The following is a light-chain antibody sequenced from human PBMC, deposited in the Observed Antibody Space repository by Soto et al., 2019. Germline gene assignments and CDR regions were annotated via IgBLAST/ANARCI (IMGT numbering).Light chain of an antibody. Sequence: DIQLTQSPSFLSASVGDRVTVTCRASQDISKYLAWYQQKPGTAPKLLIYAASTLQSGVPSRFSGSGSGTEFTLTISTLQPEDFAAYYCQQLSRYPLTFGGGTKVEIK. CDR3: QQLSRYPLT. CDR2: AAS. CDR1: QDISKY. J-gene: IGKJ4*01. V-gene: IGKV1-9*01.